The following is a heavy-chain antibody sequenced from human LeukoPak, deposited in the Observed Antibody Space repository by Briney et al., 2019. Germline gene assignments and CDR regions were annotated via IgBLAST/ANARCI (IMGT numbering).Heavy chain of an antibody. CDR2: INQDGSEK. J-gene: IGHJ4*02. D-gene: IGHD6-19*01. CDR1: GFTFSSNW. CDR3: ARAPYSSGWYGFDH. V-gene: IGHV3-7*01. Sequence: LGGSLRLSCAASGFTFSSNWMSWVRQAPGKGLGWVANINQDGSEKYYADSVKGRFTISRDNAKNSLYLQMNSLRAEDTAVYYCARAPYSSGWYGFDHWGQGTLVTVSS.